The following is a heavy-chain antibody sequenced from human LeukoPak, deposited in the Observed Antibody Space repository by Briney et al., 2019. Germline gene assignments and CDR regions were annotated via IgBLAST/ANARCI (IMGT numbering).Heavy chain of an antibody. CDR1: GYTFTGYY. CDR3: ARVTYYYGSGSYSDY. J-gene: IGHJ4*02. CDR2: INPNSGGT. D-gene: IGHD3-10*01. V-gene: IGHV1-2*02. Sequence: GASVKVSCKASGYTFTGYYMHWVRQAPGQGLEWMGWINPNSGGTNYAQKFQGRVTMTRDTSISTAYMELSRLRSDDTAVYYCARVTYYYGSGSYSDYWGQGTLVTVS.